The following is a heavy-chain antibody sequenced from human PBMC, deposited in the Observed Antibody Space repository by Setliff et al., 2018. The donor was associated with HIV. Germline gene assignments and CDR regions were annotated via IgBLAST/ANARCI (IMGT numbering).Heavy chain of an antibody. V-gene: IGHV4-4*07. CDR2: VYTSGTT. Sequence: SCTVSDGSITNSYWSWVRQPVGKGLEWIGRVYTSGTTNYNPSLKSRLTISIATSRSQFSLRLTSVTAADTAVYYCARDSLDYYASRGFPRSYYYMDVWGKGTSVTVSS. CDR1: DGSITNSY. J-gene: IGHJ6*03. D-gene: IGHD3-22*01. CDR3: ARDSLDYYASRGFPRSYYYMDV.